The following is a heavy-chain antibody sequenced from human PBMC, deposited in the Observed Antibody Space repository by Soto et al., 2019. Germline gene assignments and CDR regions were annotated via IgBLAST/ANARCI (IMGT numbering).Heavy chain of an antibody. CDR2: MSTGGGSA. CDR1: GFTFSNYA. CDR3: AKHKEIQLWFWVDC. Sequence: GGSLRLSCAASGFTFSNYALSWVRQAPGKGLEWVSVMSTGGGSAYYADSVKGRFTISRDNSKNTLYLQMNSLRAEDTAVYYCAKHKEIQLWFWVDCWGQGTLVTVSS. V-gene: IGHV3-23*01. D-gene: IGHD5-18*01. J-gene: IGHJ4*02.